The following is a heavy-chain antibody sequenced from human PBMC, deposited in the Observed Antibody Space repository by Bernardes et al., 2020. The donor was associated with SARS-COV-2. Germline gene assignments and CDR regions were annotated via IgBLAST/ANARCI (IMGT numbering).Heavy chain of an antibody. Sequence: SETLSLTCTVSGGSISSYYWSWIRQPPGKGLEWIGYIYYSGGTNYNPSLKSRVTISVDTSKNQFSLKLSSVTAADTAVYYCARSGSLRVLFDYWGQGTLVTVSS. CDR3: ARSGSLRVLFDY. J-gene: IGHJ4*02. D-gene: IGHD3-10*01. V-gene: IGHV4-59*08. CDR1: GGSISSYY. CDR2: IYYSGGT.